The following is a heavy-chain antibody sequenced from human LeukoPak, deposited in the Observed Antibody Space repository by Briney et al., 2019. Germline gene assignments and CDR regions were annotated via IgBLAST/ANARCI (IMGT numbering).Heavy chain of an antibody. D-gene: IGHD3-16*01. CDR2: ISYSGST. Sequence: PSETLSLTCTVSGGSISSYYWSWIRQPPGKGLEWIGYISYSGSTNYNPSLKSRVTISVDTSKNQFSLKLTSVTAADTAVYFCARVALRDRPFGSDYYYGMDVWGRGTTVTVSS. CDR1: GGSISSYY. CDR3: ARVALRDRPFGSDYYYGMDV. V-gene: IGHV4-59*08. J-gene: IGHJ6*02.